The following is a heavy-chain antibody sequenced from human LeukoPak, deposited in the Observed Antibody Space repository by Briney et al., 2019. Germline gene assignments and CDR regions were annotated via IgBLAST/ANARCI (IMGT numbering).Heavy chain of an antibody. Sequence: ASVKVSCKASGGTFISYAISWVRQAPGQGLEWMGGIIPIFGTANYAQKFQGRVTITADESTSTAYMELSSLRSEDTAVYYCARGPAGWELRGDYWYFDLWGRGTLVTVSS. CDR3: ARGPAGWELRGDYWYFDL. CDR1: GGTFISYA. J-gene: IGHJ2*01. CDR2: IIPIFGTA. D-gene: IGHD1-26*01. V-gene: IGHV1-69*13.